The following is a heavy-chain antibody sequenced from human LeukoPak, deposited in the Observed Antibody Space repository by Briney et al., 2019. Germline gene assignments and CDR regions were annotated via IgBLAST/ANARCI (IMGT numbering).Heavy chain of an antibody. CDR2: IYPRDSDT. D-gene: IGHD2-2*01. CDR3: AMPCSSTICSSDY. Sequence: GESLKISCKGSGYTFTTYWIGWVRQMPGKGLEWMGIIYPRDSDTRYSPSFQGQVTISVDTSISTAYLQWSSLKASDTAMYYCAMPCSSTICSSDYWGQGTLVTVSS. CDR1: GYTFTTYW. V-gene: IGHV5-51*01. J-gene: IGHJ4*02.